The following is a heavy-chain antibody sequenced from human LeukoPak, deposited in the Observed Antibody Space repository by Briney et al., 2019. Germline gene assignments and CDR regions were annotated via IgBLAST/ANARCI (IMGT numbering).Heavy chain of an antibody. CDR1: GGTFISYA. CDR2: IIPIFGTA. Sequence: SVKVSFKASGGTFISYAISWVRQAPGQGLGWMGGIIPIFGTANYAQKFPGRVTITADNSTSTAYMELSSLRSEDTAVYYCAREDEYYYDSSGVFDYWGQGTLVTVSS. J-gene: IGHJ4*02. D-gene: IGHD3-22*01. CDR3: AREDEYYYDSSGVFDY. V-gene: IGHV1-69*06.